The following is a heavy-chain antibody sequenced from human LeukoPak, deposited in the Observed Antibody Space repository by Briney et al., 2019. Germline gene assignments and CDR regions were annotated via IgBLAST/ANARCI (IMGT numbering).Heavy chain of an antibody. V-gene: IGHV3-21*01. CDR2: ISSSSSYI. Sequence: GGSLRLSCAASGFTFSSYSMNWVRQAPGKGLEWVSSISSSSSYIYYADSVKGRFTIPRDNAKNSLYLQMNSLRAEDTAVYYCARVIAVAGITDWGQGTLVTVSS. CDR1: GFTFSSYS. J-gene: IGHJ4*02. D-gene: IGHD6-19*01. CDR3: ARVIAVAGITD.